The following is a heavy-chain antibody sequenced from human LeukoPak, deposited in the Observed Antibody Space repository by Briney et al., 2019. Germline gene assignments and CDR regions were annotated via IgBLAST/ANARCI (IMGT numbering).Heavy chain of an antibody. D-gene: IGHD4-11*01. CDR3: ARDLNSNYVAFDY. Sequence: GGSLRLSCAASGFPVSSNYMTWVRQAPGKGLEWVSVIYSGGSTYYADSVKGRFTISRDNSKNTLYLQMNSLRAEDTAVYYCARDLNSNYVAFDYWGQGTLVTVSS. J-gene: IGHJ4*02. V-gene: IGHV3-53*01. CDR1: GFPVSSNY. CDR2: IYSGGST.